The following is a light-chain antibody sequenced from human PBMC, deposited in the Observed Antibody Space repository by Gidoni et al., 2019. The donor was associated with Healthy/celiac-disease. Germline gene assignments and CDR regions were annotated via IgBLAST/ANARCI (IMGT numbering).Light chain of an antibody. CDR1: QDISNY. J-gene: IGKJ2*01. Sequence: DIPMTQSPSSLSASVGDRVTITCQASQDISNYLNWYQQKPGKAPKLLTYDASNLETGVPSMFSGRGSGTDFTFTISSLQPEDIATYYCQQYDNLYTFGQGTKLEIK. V-gene: IGKV1-33*01. CDR3: QQYDNLYT. CDR2: DAS.